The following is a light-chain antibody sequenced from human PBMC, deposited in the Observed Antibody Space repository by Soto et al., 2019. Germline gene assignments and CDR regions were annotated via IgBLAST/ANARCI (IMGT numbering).Light chain of an antibody. CDR2: EVS. V-gene: IGLV2-8*01. Sequence: QSALTQPPSASGSPGQSVTISCTGTSSDVGGYNYVSWYQQHPGKAPKLMIDEVSERPAGVPDRFSGSKSSNTASLTVSGLQAEDEADYYCSSYAGSNNFVFGTGTKLTVL. J-gene: IGLJ1*01. CDR3: SSYAGSNNFV. CDR1: SSDVGGYNY.